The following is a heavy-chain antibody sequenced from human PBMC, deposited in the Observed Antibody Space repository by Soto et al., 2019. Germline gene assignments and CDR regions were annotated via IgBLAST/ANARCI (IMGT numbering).Heavy chain of an antibody. J-gene: IGHJ6*02. CDR3: ARDPQAWFGKFYNYYYYYGMDV. V-gene: IGHV1-18*01. CDR2: ISAYNGNT. D-gene: IGHD3-10*01. Sequence: GASVNVSCKASGYTFTSYGISWVRQAPGQGLEWMGWISAYNGNTNYAQKLQGRVTMTTDTSTSTAYMELRSLRSDDTAVYYCARDPQAWFGKFYNYYYYYGMDVWGQGTTVTVSS. CDR1: GYTFTSYG.